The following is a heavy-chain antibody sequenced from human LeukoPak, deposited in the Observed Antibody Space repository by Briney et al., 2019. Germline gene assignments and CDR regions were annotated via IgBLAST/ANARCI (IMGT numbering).Heavy chain of an antibody. V-gene: IGHV3-74*01. CDR3: ARDLELVYYDSSGYDY. Sequence: GGSLRLSCAASGFTFISYWMHWVRQAPGKGLEWVSRIGSDGSRTSYADSVKGRFTISRDNAKNTLHLQMNSLRVEDTAVYYCARDLELVYYDSSGYDYWGQGTLVTVSS. CDR2: IGSDGSRT. CDR1: GFTFISYW. D-gene: IGHD3-22*01. J-gene: IGHJ4*02.